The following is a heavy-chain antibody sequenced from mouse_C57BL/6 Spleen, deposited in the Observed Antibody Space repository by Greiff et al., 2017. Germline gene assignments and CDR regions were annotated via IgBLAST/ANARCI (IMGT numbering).Heavy chain of an antibody. CDR1: GYAFSSYW. Sequence: LQESGAELVKPGASVKISCKASGYAFSSYWMNWVKQRPGKGLEWIGQIYPGDGDTNYNGKFKGKATLTADKSSSTAYMQLSSLTSEDSAVYFCAGVYYSNYVDYAMDYWGQGTSVTVSS. CDR2: IYPGDGDT. J-gene: IGHJ4*01. CDR3: AGVYYSNYVDYAMDY. D-gene: IGHD2-5*01. V-gene: IGHV1-80*01.